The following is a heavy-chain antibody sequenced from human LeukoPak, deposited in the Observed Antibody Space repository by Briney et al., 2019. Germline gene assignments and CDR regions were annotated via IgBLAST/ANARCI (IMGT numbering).Heavy chain of an antibody. J-gene: IGHJ5*02. CDR2: IYYSGST. CDR3: ARRYCSGGSCYSGGNWFDP. D-gene: IGHD2-15*01. V-gene: IGHV4-59*08. Sequence: SETLSLTCTVSGASISPYYWSWIRQPPGKGLEWIGYIYYSGSTNYNPSLKSRVTISVDTSKNPFSLKLSSVTAADTAVYYCARRYCSGGSCYSGGNWFDPWGQGTLVTVSS. CDR1: GASISPYY.